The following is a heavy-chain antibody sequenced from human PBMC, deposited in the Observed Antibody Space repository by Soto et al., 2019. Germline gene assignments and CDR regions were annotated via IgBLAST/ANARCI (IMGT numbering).Heavy chain of an antibody. CDR2: IYWNDDK. J-gene: IGHJ4*02. V-gene: IGHV2-5*01. Sequence: SGPTLVNPTQTLTLTCTFSVFLVNTSGVGVGWIRQPPGQALEWLAIIYWNDDKRYNPSVKSRLTITKDTSNSQVVLEMTNLDPADTATYYCAHRHGYGYNYYFHYWGQGALVTVSS. CDR3: AHRHGYGYNYYFHY. D-gene: IGHD5-18*01. CDR1: VFLVNTSGVG.